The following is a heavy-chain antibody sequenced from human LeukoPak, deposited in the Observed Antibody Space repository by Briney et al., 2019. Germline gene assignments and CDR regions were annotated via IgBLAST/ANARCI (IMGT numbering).Heavy chain of an antibody. CDR2: IIPIFGTA. Sequence: SVEVSCKASGGTFSSYAMSWVRQAPGQGLEWMGGIIPIFGTANYAQKFQGRVTITADESTSTAYMELSSLRSEDTAVYYCARGNTYYDFWSGYRTTYYFDYWGQGTLVTVSS. CDR1: GGTFSSYA. D-gene: IGHD3-3*01. J-gene: IGHJ4*02. CDR3: ARGNTYYDFWSGYRTTYYFDY. V-gene: IGHV1-69*13.